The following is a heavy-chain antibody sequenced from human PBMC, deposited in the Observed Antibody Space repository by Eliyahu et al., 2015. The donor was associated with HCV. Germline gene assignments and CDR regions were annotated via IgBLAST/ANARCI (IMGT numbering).Heavy chain of an antibody. CDR2: INPSDGST. V-gene: IGHV1-46*01. J-gene: IGHJ4*02. D-gene: IGHD3-3*01. CDR3: ASHNADTLMDVGFLQH. Sequence: QVQLLQSGTEVXKPGASVKVSCXASGYTXTTYYLHWVRQAPGQGFEXMGMINPSDGSTSYTQNFQGRVTMTRDTSTSTVYMELSSLRSEDTAVYFCASHNADTLMDVGFLQHWGQGTLGTVSS. CDR1: GYTXTTYY.